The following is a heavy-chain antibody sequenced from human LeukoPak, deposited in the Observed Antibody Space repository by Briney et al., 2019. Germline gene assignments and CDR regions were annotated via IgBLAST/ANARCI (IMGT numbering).Heavy chain of an antibody. V-gene: IGHV4-59*01. Sequence: PSETLSLTCTVSGGSISSYYWSWIRQPPGKALEWIGYIYSGSTDYNPSLKSRVTISMDTSKNQFSLNLSSLTAADTAVYYCARYRAFDIWGQGTLVTVSS. CDR3: ARYRAFDI. CDR1: GGSISSYY. CDR2: IYSGST. J-gene: IGHJ3*02.